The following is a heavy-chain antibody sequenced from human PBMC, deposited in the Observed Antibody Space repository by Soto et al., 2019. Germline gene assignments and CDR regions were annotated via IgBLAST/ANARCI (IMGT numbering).Heavy chain of an antibody. J-gene: IGHJ4*02. V-gene: IGHV4-30-4*01. CDR1: GGSISSGDYY. D-gene: IGHD3-10*01. CDR3: ARAGLIDITGPFDY. Sequence: TLSLTCTVSGGSISSGDYYWSWIRQPPGKGLEWIGYIYYSGSTYYNPSLKSRVTISVDTSKNQFSLKLSSVTAADTAVYYCARAGLIDITGPFDYWGQGTLVTVSS. CDR2: IYYSGST.